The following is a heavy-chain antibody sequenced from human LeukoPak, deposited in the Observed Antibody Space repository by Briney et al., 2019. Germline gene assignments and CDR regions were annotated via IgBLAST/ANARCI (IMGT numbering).Heavy chain of an antibody. Sequence: SETLSLTCAVYGGSFSSYYWSWIRQPPGKGLEWIGYIYYSGSTNYNPSLKSRVTISVDTSKNQFSLKLSSVTAADTAVYYCARWDIAVAGRNWFDPWGQGTLVTVSS. CDR1: GGSFSSYY. CDR3: ARWDIAVAGRNWFDP. CDR2: IYYSGST. J-gene: IGHJ5*02. V-gene: IGHV4-59*01. D-gene: IGHD6-19*01.